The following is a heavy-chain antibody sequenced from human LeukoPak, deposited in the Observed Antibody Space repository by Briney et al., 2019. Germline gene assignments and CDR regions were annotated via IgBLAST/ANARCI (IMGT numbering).Heavy chain of an antibody. V-gene: IGHV4-38-2*02. D-gene: IGHD6-19*01. CDR2: FYQSGTT. J-gene: IGHJ4*02. Sequence: PSETLSLTCTVSGYSISSGYYWGWIRQPPGKGLEWIGSFYQSGTTYYNPSLRSRVTISVDTSKSQFSLKLSSVTAADTAIFYCARGPRGPVAGNYFDYWGQGTLVTVSS. CDR1: GYSISSGYY. CDR3: ARGPRGPVAGNYFDY.